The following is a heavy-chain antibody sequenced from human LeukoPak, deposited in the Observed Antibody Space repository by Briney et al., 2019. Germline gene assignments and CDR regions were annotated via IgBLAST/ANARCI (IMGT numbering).Heavy chain of an antibody. D-gene: IGHD3-10*01. CDR2: ISGGTT. CDR1: GFTISTYG. Sequence: GGSLRLSCAASGFTISTYGMSWVRQAPGKGLEWVSSISGGTTYYADSVKGRFTISRGNSKNTVSLQMNSLRAEDTAVYYCAKSVYHSGNYWGQGTLVTVSS. CDR3: AKSVYHSGNY. J-gene: IGHJ4*02. V-gene: IGHV3-23*01.